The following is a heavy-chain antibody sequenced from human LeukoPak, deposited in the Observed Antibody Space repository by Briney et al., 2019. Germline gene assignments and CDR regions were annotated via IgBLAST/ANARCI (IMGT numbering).Heavy chain of an antibody. V-gene: IGHV4-38-2*01. CDR1: GYSISSGYY. J-gene: IGHJ5*02. CDR2: IYHSGST. CDR3: ARGRGSPYQLLSPNWFDP. Sequence: PSXXLSLTCAVSGYSISSGYYWGWIRQPPGKGLEWIGSIYHSGSTYYTPSLKSRVTISVDTSKNQFSLKLGSVTAADTAVYYCARGRGSPYQLLSPNWFDPWGQGTLVTVSS. D-gene: IGHD2-2*01.